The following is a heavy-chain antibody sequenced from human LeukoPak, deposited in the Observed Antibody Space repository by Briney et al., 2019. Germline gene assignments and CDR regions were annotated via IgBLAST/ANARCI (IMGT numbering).Heavy chain of an antibody. J-gene: IGHJ5*02. V-gene: IGHV4-59*01. CDR2: IYYSGST. CDR1: GGSISSYY. CDR3: ARDRLVTTTKGIINWFDP. D-gene: IGHD4-11*01. Sequence: SETLSLTCTVSGGSISSYYWSWIRQPPGKGLEWIGYIYYSGSTNYNPSLKSRVTISVDTSKNQFSLKLSSVTAADTAVYYCARDRLVTTTKGIINWFDPWGQGTLVTVSS.